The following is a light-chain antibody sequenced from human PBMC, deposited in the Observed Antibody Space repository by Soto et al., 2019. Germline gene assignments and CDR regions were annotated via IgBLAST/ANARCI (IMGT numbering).Light chain of an antibody. Sequence: QSVLTQPHSASGTPGQRVTISCSGGSSNIGTNAVNWYQQLPGMAPKLLIYNNNQRPSGVPDRFSGSKSGTPASLAISGLHSEDEADYYCAACDDSLNGYVFGTGTKVTVL. CDR2: NNN. J-gene: IGLJ1*01. V-gene: IGLV1-44*01. CDR3: AACDDSLNGYV. CDR1: SSNIGTNA.